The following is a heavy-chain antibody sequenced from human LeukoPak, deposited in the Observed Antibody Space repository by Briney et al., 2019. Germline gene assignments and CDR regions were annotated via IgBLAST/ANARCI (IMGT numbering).Heavy chain of an antibody. CDR1: GFTFSSYA. V-gene: IGHV3-30-3*01. Sequence: GGSLRLSCAASGFTFSSYAMHWVRQAPGKGLEWVAVISYDGSNKYYADSVKGRFTISRDNSKNTLYLQMNSLRAEDTAVYYCARPLGYCSGGSCDRWFDPWGQGTLVTVSS. D-gene: IGHD2-15*01. CDR3: ARPLGYCSGGSCDRWFDP. CDR2: ISYDGSNK. J-gene: IGHJ5*02.